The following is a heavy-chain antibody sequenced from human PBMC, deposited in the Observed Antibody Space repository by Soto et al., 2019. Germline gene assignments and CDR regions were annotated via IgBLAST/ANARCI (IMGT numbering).Heavy chain of an antibody. CDR2: IKSKTDGGTT. CDR1: GFTFSKAW. CDR3: TTVQGVI. Sequence: GGALRLSCAASGFTFSKAWVSGGRQAQGKGLEWVGRIKSKTDGGTTDYAAPVKGRFTISRDDSKNTLYLQMNSLKTEDTAVYYCTTVQGVIWGQGTMVTVSS. J-gene: IGHJ3*02. D-gene: IGHD3-10*01. V-gene: IGHV3-15*01.